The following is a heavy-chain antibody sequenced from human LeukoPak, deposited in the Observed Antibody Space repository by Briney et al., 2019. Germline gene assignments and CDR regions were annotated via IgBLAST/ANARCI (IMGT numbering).Heavy chain of an antibody. CDR2: ISYDGSNK. CDR3: ARQDIVVVVAGIDY. Sequence: GGSLRLSCAVSGFPLSSYAMSWVRQAPGKGLEWVAVISYDGSNKYYADSVKGRFTISRDNSKNTLYLQMNSLRAEDTAVYYCARQDIVVVVAGIDYWGQGTLVTVSS. CDR1: GFPLSSYA. J-gene: IGHJ4*02. V-gene: IGHV3-30*03. D-gene: IGHD2-15*01.